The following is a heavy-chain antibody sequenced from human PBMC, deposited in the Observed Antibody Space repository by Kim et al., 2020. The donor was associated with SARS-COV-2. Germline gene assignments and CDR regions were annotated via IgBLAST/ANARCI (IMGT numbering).Heavy chain of an antibody. V-gene: IGHV1-69*13. D-gene: IGHD6-13*01. CDR3: ARGKGIAAAGIVYYYYGMDV. CDR2: IIPIFGTA. J-gene: IGHJ6*02. Sequence: SVKVSCKASGGTFSSYAISWVRQAPGQGLEWMGGIIPIFGTANYAQKFQGRVTITADESTSTAYMELSSLRSEDTAVYYCARGKGIAAAGIVYYYYGMDVWGQGTTVTVSS. CDR1: GGTFSSYA.